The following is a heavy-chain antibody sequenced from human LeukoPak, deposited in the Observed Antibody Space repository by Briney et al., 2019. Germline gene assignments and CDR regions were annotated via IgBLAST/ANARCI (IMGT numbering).Heavy chain of an antibody. Sequence: SQTLSLTCTVSGGSISSGGYYWSWIRQHPGKGLEWIGYIYYSGSTYYNPSLKSRVTISVDTSKNQFSLKLSSVTAADTAVYYCARSLGYCSGGSCHNYYGMDVWGQGTAVTVSS. J-gene: IGHJ6*02. V-gene: IGHV4-31*03. CDR1: GGSISSGGYY. CDR2: IYYSGST. CDR3: ARSLGYCSGGSCHNYYGMDV. D-gene: IGHD2-15*01.